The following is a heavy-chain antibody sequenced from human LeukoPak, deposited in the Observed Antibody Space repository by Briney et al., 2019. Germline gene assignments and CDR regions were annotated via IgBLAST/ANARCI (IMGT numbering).Heavy chain of an antibody. J-gene: IGHJ4*02. D-gene: IGHD3-3*01. Sequence: ASVKVSCKASGYTFTGYYMHWVRQAPGQGLEWMGRINPNSGGTNYAQKFQGRVTMTRDTSISTAYMELSRLRSDDTAVYHCARVPYYDFWSGYYILDYWGQGTLVTVS. V-gene: IGHV1-2*06. CDR1: GYTFTGYY. CDR2: INPNSGGT. CDR3: ARVPYYDFWSGYYILDY.